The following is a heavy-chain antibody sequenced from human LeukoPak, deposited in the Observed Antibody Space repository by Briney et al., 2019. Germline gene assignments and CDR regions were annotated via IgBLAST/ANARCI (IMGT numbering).Heavy chain of an antibody. Sequence: SETLSLTCTVSGGSLSSGDYYWSWIRQPPGKGLEWIGNIYHSGSTNYNPSLKSRVTISVDTSKNQFSLKLNSVTAADTAMYYCARGGSHSGSTAKLDNWGQGTLITVSS. CDR2: IYHSGST. J-gene: IGHJ4*02. CDR3: ARGGSHSGSTAKLDN. CDR1: GGSLSSGDYY. V-gene: IGHV4-61*08. D-gene: IGHD1-26*01.